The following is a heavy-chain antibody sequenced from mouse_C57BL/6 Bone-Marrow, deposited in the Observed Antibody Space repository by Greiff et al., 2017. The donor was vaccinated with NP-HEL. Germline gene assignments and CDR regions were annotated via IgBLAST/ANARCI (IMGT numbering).Heavy chain of an antibody. J-gene: IGHJ3*01. CDR1: GFNIKDDY. Sequence: VHVKQSGAELVRPGASVKLSCTASGFNIKDDYMHWVKQRPEQGLEWIGWIDPENGDTEYASKFQGKATITADTSSNTAYLQLSSLTSEDTAVYYCTTGDYDYDWFAYWGQGTLVTVSA. CDR3: TTGDYDYDWFAY. CDR2: IDPENGDT. D-gene: IGHD2-4*01. V-gene: IGHV14-4*01.